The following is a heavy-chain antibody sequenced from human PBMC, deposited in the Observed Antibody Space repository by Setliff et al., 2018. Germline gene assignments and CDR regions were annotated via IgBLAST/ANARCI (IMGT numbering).Heavy chain of an antibody. CDR2: IIPIFGTA. Sequence: GASVKVSCKASGGTFSSYAISWVRQAPGQGLEWMGGIIPIFGTANYAQKFQGRVTITTDESTSTAYMELSSLRSEDTAVYYCARALRYGDYYYYYGMDVWGQGTTVTVSS. D-gene: IGHD3-10*01. V-gene: IGHV1-69*05. CDR3: ARALRYGDYYYYYGMDV. J-gene: IGHJ6*02. CDR1: GGTFSSYA.